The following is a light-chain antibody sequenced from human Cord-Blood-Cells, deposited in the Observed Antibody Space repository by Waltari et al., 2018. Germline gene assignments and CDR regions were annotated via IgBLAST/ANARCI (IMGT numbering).Light chain of an antibody. Sequence: DIQLTQSPSFLSASVGDRVTITCRASQGISSYLAWYQQKPGKTPKLLIYAASTLQSGVPSRFSGSGSGTEFTLTISSLQPEDFATYYCQQLNSYPQTFGGGTKVRSN. CDR1: QGISSY. V-gene: IGKV1-9*01. CDR2: AAS. CDR3: QQLNSYPQT. J-gene: IGKJ4*01.